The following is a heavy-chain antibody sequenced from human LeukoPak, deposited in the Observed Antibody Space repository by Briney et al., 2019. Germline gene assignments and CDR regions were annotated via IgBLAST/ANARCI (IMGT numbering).Heavy chain of an antibody. CDR1: GGSISSSSYY. D-gene: IGHD4-17*01. Sequence: PSETLSLTCTVSGGSISSSSYYWGWIRQPPGKGLEWIGSIYYSGSTYYNPSLKSRVTISVDTSKNQFSLKLSSVTAADTAVYYCARPTLDYGDRVDAFDIWGQGTMVTVSS. J-gene: IGHJ3*02. CDR2: IYYSGST. V-gene: IGHV4-39*01. CDR3: ARPTLDYGDRVDAFDI.